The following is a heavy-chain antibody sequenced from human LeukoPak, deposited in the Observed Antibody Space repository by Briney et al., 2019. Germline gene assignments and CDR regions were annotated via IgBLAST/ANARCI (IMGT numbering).Heavy chain of an antibody. D-gene: IGHD3-9*01. J-gene: IGHJ4*02. CDR2: ISAYNGNT. Sequence: ASVKVSCKASGYTXTSYGISWVRQAPGQGLEWMGWISAYNGNTNYAQKLQGRVTMTTDTSTSTAYMELRSLRSDDTAVYYCARERGALYYDILTGYSDWGQGTLVTVSS. CDR3: ARERGALYYDILTGYSD. CDR1: GYTXTSYG. V-gene: IGHV1-18*01.